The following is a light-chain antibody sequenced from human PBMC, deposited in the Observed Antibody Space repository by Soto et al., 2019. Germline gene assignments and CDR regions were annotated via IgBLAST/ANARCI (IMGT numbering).Light chain of an antibody. CDR3: QQYNNWPQT. CDR2: GAS. CDR1: QSVATN. Sequence: EAVLTQSPATLSVSPGERATLSCRASQSVATNLAWYQQRPGQAPRLLIYGASKRAIGLPARFSGSGSGTEFTLTITSLQSEDFAVYCCQQYNNWPQTFGQGTKVDIK. V-gene: IGKV3-15*01. J-gene: IGKJ1*01.